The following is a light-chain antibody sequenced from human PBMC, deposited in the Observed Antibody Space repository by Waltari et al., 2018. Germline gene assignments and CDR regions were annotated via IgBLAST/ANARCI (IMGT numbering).Light chain of an antibody. Sequence: DIQMTQSPSSLSASVGYRVTITCRASQSISSYLNWYQQKPGKYPKLLIYAASSLQSGVPSRFSGSGSGTDFTLTISSLQPEDFATYYCQQSYSTPYTFGQGTKLEIK. CDR2: AAS. CDR1: QSISSY. J-gene: IGKJ2*01. CDR3: QQSYSTPYT. V-gene: IGKV1-39*01.